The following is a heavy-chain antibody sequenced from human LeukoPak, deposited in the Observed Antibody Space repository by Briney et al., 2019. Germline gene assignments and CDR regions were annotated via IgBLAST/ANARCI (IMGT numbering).Heavy chain of an antibody. CDR2: INPNSGGT. D-gene: IGHD6-13*01. J-gene: IGHJ4*02. V-gene: IGHV1-2*02. Sequence: GASVKVSCKASGYTFTGYYMHWVRQAPGQGLEWMGWINPNSGGTNYAQKFQGRVTMTRDTSISTAYMELSRLRSDDTAVYYCARANPADSSSWYPGPYYFDYWGQGTLVTVSS. CDR1: GYTFTGYY. CDR3: ARANPADSSSWYPGPYYFDY.